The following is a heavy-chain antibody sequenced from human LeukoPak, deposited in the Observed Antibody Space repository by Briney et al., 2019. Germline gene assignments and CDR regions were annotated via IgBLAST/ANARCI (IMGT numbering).Heavy chain of an antibody. CDR3: ARGVVRGVRADYYFDY. V-gene: IGHV1-2*02. Sequence: ASVRVSCKASGYTFTGYYMHWVRQAPGQGLEWMGWINPNSGGTNYAQKFQGRVTMTGDTSISTAYMELSRLRSDDTAVYYCARGVVRGVRADYYFDYWGQGTLVTVSS. J-gene: IGHJ4*02. D-gene: IGHD3-10*01. CDR1: GYTFTGYY. CDR2: INPNSGGT.